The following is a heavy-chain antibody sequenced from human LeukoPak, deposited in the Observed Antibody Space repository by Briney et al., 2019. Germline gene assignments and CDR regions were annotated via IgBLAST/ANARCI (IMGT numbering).Heavy chain of an antibody. CDR2: ITGSSSYI. V-gene: IGHV3-21*01. CDR3: ARDERYSGYDSPKVYYYGTDV. D-gene: IGHD5-12*01. J-gene: IGHJ6*02. CDR1: GFTFSTYY. Sequence: PGGSLRLSCAASGFTFSTYYMNWVRQAPGKGLEWVSCITGSSSYIYYTDSVKGRFTISRDNAKNSLYLQMNSLRAEDTAVHYCARDERYSGYDSPKVYYYGTDVWGQGTTVTVSS.